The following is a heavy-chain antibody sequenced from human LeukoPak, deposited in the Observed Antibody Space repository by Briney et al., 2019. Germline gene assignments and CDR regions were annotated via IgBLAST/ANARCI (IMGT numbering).Heavy chain of an antibody. CDR1: GGSISSGGNY. CDR3: ARVVGTHFQH. Sequence: SQALSLTCTVSGGSISSGGNYWTWIRQYPGKGLEWIGYIYNSGSTYYNPSLKGRVTISVDTSKNQFSLKLRSVTAADTAVYYCARVVGTHFQHWGQGTLVTVSS. D-gene: IGHD1-26*01. J-gene: IGHJ1*01. CDR2: IYNSGST. V-gene: IGHV4-31*03.